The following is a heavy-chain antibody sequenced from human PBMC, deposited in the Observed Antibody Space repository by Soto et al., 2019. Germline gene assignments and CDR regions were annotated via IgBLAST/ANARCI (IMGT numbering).Heavy chain of an antibody. CDR1: GFSLSTGGVG. J-gene: IGHJ6*02. Sequence: QITLKESGPPLVKPTQTLTLTCTFSGFSLSTGGVGVGWIRQPPGEALEWLALIYWDNDKRYSPSLKSRLTLTQDASKNHVVLTMTNMAPLDTATYYCAHSRCGGDCLQSYSSPYYYGMDVWGQGTTVTVSS. V-gene: IGHV2-5*02. D-gene: IGHD2-21*02. CDR3: AHSRCGGDCLQSYSSPYYYGMDV. CDR2: IYWDNDK.